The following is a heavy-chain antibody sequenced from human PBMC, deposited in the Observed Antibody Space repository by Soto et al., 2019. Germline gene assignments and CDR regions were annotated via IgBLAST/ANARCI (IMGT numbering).Heavy chain of an antibody. J-gene: IGHJ4*02. D-gene: IGHD3-9*01. CDR2: IYHSGST. CDR1: SGSISSSNW. CDR3: ARAGALRYLDY. Sequence: QVQLQESGPGLVKPSGTLSLTCAVSSGSISSSNWWSWVRQPPGKGLEWIGEIYHSGSTNYNPTLKSRGNISVDKSKNQFALKLSSVTAADTAVYYCARAGALRYLDYWGQGTLVTVSS. V-gene: IGHV4-4*02.